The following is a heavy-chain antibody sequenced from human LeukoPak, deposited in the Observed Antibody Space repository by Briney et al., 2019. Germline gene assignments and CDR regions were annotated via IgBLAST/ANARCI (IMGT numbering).Heavy chain of an antibody. V-gene: IGHV3-48*03. CDR2: ISSSGSTI. J-gene: IGHJ6*03. CDR3: ARGDTVGSSWYWLSFPGVEGIRRYYMDV. Sequence: PGGSLRLSCAASGFTFSSYEMNWVRQAPGKGLEGVSYISSSGSTIYYADSVKGRFTISRDNAKNSLYLQMNSLRAEDTAVYYCARGDTVGSSWYWLSFPGVEGIRRYYMDVWGKGTTVTVSS. CDR1: GFTFSSYE. D-gene: IGHD6-13*01.